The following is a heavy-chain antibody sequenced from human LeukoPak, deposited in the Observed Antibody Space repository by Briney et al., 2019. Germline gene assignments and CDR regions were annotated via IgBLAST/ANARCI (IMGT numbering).Heavy chain of an antibody. V-gene: IGHV1-69*04. CDR3: ARVHYYDSSGAYWYFDL. J-gene: IGHJ2*01. CDR1: GYSFTTYA. Sequence: ASVKVSCKASGYSFTTYAISWVRQAPGQGLEWMGRIIPILGIANYAQKFQGRVTITADKSTSTAYMELSSLRSEDTAVYYCARVHYYDSSGAYWYFDLWGRGTLVTVSS. CDR2: IIPILGIA. D-gene: IGHD3-22*01.